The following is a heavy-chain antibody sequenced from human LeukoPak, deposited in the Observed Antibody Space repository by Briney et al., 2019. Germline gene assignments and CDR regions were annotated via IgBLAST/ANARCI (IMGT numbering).Heavy chain of an antibody. J-gene: IGHJ4*02. V-gene: IGHV1-24*01. CDR3: ATARSTWYALDY. CDR1: GYTLTELS. D-gene: IGHD6-13*01. Sequence: EASVKVSCKVSGYTLTELSIHWVRQAPGKGLEWMGGFDPDDAETIYAQKFQGRVTVTEDTSTDTAYMALSSLRSEDTAVYYCATARSTWYALDYWGQGTLVTVSS. CDR2: FDPDDAET.